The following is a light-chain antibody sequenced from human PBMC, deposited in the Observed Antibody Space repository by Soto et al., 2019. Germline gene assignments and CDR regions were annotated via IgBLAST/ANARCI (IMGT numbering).Light chain of an antibody. Sequence: DIQMTQSLSSLSASVGDTVTITCRASQSISNSLSWYQQKPGKAPKFLIYVASTLQRGVPSRFSGSGSGTDCTLTIRSLQPEDVATYYCQQTFSPPYTFGQGTKLEIK. CDR2: VAS. CDR1: QSISNS. V-gene: IGKV1-39*01. J-gene: IGKJ2*01. CDR3: QQTFSPPYT.